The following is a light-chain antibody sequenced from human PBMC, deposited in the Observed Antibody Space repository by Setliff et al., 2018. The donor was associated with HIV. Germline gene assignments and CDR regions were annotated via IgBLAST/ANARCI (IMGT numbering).Light chain of an antibody. V-gene: IGLV2-23*01. CDR2: QAS. Sequence: LTQPASVSGSPGQSITISCTGTSGDVGRYNLVSWYQQQPGKPPKLMIYQASKRLSGVSNRFSGSKSGNTASLTISGLQAEDEADYYCCSNTGSNTYVFGTGTKVTVL. CDR1: SGDVGRYNL. J-gene: IGLJ1*01. CDR3: CSNTGSNTYV.